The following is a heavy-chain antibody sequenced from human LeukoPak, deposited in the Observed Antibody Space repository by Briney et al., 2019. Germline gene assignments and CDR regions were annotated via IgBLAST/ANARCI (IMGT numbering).Heavy chain of an antibody. V-gene: IGHV1-18*01. J-gene: IGHJ6*03. CDR2: FSAYNGNT. Sequence: ASVKVSCKASGYTFTSYGISWVRQAPGQGLEWMGWFSAYNGNTNYAQKLQGRVTMTTDTSTSTAYMELRSLRSEDTAVYYCARGDFRGLGGSGSYYYYYYMDVWGTGTTVTISS. CDR1: GYTFTSYG. D-gene: IGHD3-10*01. CDR3: ARGDFRGLGGSGSYYYYYYMDV.